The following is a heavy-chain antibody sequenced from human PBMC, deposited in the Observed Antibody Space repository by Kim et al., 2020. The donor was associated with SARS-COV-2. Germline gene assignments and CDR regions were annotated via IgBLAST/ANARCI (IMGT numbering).Heavy chain of an antibody. Sequence: RVTISVDTSKNQFSLKLSSVTAADTAVYYCARPQNYYDSSGYYDDAWFDPWGQGTLVTVSS. J-gene: IGHJ5*02. V-gene: IGHV4-39*01. D-gene: IGHD3-22*01. CDR3: ARPQNYYDSSGYYDDAWFDP.